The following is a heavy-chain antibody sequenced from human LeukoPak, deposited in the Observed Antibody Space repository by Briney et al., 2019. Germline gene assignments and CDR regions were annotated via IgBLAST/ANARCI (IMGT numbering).Heavy chain of an antibody. V-gene: IGHV3-23*01. CDR3: AKDLARGNGMTTAFDY. J-gene: IGHJ4*02. Sequence: GGSLRLSCAASGFTFSSYAMSWVRQAPGKGLEWVSAISDSGGSTFYAYSVKGRFTISRDNSKNTLSLQMNSLRAEDMAVYYCAKDLARGNGMTTAFDYWGQGTLVTVSS. D-gene: IGHD4-11*01. CDR1: GFTFSSYA. CDR2: ISDSGGST.